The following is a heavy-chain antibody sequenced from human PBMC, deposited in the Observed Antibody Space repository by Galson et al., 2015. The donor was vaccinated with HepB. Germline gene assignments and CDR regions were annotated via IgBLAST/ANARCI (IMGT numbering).Heavy chain of an antibody. V-gene: IGHV1-2*06. CDR2: INPNTGGT. CDR1: GYIFSDKY. J-gene: IGHJ5*02. D-gene: IGHD2-2*01. CDR3: ARVPAGTRVIWFDP. Sequence: SVKVSCKASGYIFSDKYIDWVRQAPGQGLEWMGRINPNTGGTNYAQKFQGRVTMTRDTSINTAYMELSRLRSDDTAVYYCARVPAGTRVIWFDPWGQGTLVTVSS.